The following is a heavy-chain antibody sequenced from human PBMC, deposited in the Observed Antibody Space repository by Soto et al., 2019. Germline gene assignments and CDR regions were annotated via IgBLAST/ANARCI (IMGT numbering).Heavy chain of an antibody. CDR1: GGSISSSSYY. D-gene: IGHD3-10*01. V-gene: IGHV4-39*01. CDR3: ARRLWFGDLYYYGMDV. J-gene: IGHJ6*02. Sequence: NPSXTLSLTCTVSGGSISSSSYYWGLIRQPPGKGLEWIGSIYYSGSTYYNPSLKSRVTISVDTSKNQFSLKLSSVTAADTAVYYCARRLWFGDLYYYGMDVWGQGTTVTVSS. CDR2: IYYSGST.